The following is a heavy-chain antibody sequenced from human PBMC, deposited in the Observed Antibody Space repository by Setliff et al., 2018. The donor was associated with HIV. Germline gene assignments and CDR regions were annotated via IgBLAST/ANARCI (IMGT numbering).Heavy chain of an antibody. V-gene: IGHV1-46*01. J-gene: IGHJ4*02. CDR1: GYTFTSYY. D-gene: IGHD6-13*01. CDR3: ASTQDSSNWSSDY. CDR2: INPSGGST. Sequence: ASVKVSCKASGYTFTSYYMSWVRQAPGQGLEWMGIINPSGGSTTYSQKFQGRVTMTRDTSTRTVYMDLSSLRSEDTAIYYCASTQDSSNWSSDYWGQGTLVTVSS.